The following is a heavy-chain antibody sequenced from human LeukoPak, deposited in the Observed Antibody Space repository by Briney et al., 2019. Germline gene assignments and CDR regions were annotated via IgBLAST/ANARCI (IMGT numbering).Heavy chain of an antibody. Sequence: GGSLRLSCAASGFTFSTYDMHWVRQTTGKGLEWVSAIGTAGDTYYPGSVRGRFTISRENAKNSLYLQMNSLRAGDTAVYYCARGIVGVLYMDVWGKGTTVTVSS. J-gene: IGHJ6*03. V-gene: IGHV3-13*01. D-gene: IGHD1-26*01. CDR2: IGTAGDT. CDR3: ARGIVGVLYMDV. CDR1: GFTFSTYD.